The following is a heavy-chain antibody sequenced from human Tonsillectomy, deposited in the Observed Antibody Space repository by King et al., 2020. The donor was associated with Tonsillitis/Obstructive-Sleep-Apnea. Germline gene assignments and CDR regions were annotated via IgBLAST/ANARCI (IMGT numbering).Heavy chain of an antibody. CDR2: IYPGDSDT. J-gene: IGHJ4*02. Sequence: VQLVPSGAEVKKPGESLKISCKGSGYSFTSYWIGWVRQMPGKGLEWMGIIYPGDSDTRYSPSFQGQVTISADKSISTAYLQWSSLKASDTGMFYCARWHIVVVPVARPEYYFDYWGQGPLVTVSS. V-gene: IGHV5-51*01. CDR3: ARWHIVVVPVARPEYYFDY. D-gene: IGHD2-2*02. CDR1: GYSFTSYW.